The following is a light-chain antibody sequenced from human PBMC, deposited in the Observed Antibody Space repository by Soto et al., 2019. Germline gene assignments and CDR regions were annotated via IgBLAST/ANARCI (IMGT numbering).Light chain of an antibody. V-gene: IGLV2-8*01. CDR3: SSYAGSNNLP. CDR1: SSDVGAYNY. CDR2: EVT. J-gene: IGLJ3*02. Sequence: QSALTQPPSASGSPGQSVTISCTGSSSDVGAYNYVSWYQQHPGKAPKLMIYEVTKRPSGVPDRFSGSKSGNTASLTVSGLQAEDEADYYCSSYAGSNNLPFGGGTKVTVL.